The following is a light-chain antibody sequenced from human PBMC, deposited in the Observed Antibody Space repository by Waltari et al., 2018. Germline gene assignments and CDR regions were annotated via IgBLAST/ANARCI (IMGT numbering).Light chain of an antibody. Sequence: DIVMTQSPLSLPVTPGEPASISCRSSQSLLHSNGYNYLDWDLQKPGQSPQLLICLGSNRASGVPDRFSGSGSGTDFTLKISRVEAEDVGVYYCMQALQTPWTFGQGTKVEIK. V-gene: IGKV2-28*01. CDR1: QSLLHSNGYNY. CDR2: LGS. CDR3: MQALQTPWT. J-gene: IGKJ1*01.